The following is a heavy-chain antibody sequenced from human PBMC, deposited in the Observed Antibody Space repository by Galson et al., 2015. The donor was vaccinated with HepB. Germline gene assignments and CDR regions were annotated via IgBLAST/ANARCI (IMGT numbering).Heavy chain of an antibody. CDR2: INQGGSEK. V-gene: IGHV3-7*01. Sequence: SLRLSCAASGFTFSSYWMSWVRQAPGKGLDWVANINQGGSEKYYVDSVGGRFTISRDNAKNSLFLQMNSLGAEDTAIYYCARPYTESGRYDDEVIDFWGPGALATVSS. CDR1: GFTFSSYW. D-gene: IGHD3-16*01. J-gene: IGHJ4*02. CDR3: ARPYTESGRYDDEVIDF.